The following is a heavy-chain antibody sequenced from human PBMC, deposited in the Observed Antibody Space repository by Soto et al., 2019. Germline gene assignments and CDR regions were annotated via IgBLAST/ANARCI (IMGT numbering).Heavy chain of an antibody. D-gene: IGHD6-6*01. CDR3: ARDREYSSPLGAFDI. CDR1: GGTFSSYA. Sequence: SVKVSCKASGGTFSSYAISWVRQAPGQGLEWMGGIIPIFGTASYAQKFQGRVTITADKSTSTAYMELSSLRSEDTAVYYCARDREYSSPLGAFDIWGQGTMVTVSS. J-gene: IGHJ3*02. V-gene: IGHV1-69*06. CDR2: IIPIFGTA.